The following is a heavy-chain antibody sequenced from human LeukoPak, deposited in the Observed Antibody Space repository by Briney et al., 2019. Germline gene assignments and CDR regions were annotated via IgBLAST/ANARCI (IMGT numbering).Heavy chain of an antibody. CDR1: GFTFSSHA. CDR2: ISGSADST. J-gene: IGHJ4*02. D-gene: IGHD3-10*01. Sequence: GSLRLSCAASGFTFSSHAMRWVRQAPGKGLEWVSAISGSADSTDYANSVKGRFTISRDNSRSTLYLQMNSLRVDDTAVYYCARAGRPGIPNDYWGQGTLVTVSS. V-gene: IGHV3-23*01. CDR3: ARAGRPGIPNDY.